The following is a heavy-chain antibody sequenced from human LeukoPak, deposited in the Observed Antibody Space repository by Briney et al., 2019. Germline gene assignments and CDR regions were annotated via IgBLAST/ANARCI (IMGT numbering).Heavy chain of an antibody. D-gene: IGHD3-10*01. CDR3: AKRGDASDAFDI. Sequence: PGGSLRLSCAASGFTFSSYAMSWVRQAPGKGLEWVSTISDSGGSPHFADSVKGRFTISRDNSKNTLSLQMNSLRAGDTAVYYCAKRGDASDAFDIWGQGTMVTVSS. CDR2: ISDSGGSP. CDR1: GFTFSSYA. V-gene: IGHV3-23*01. J-gene: IGHJ3*02.